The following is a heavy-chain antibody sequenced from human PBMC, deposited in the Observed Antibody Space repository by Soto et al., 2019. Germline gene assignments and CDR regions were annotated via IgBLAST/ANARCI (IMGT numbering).Heavy chain of an antibody. Sequence: QVQLVQSGAEVKKPGASVKVSCKASGYTFTNYHIHWVRQAPGQGLEWLGILNPSGGSTTISQKLKGRVTMTRDTSTSTVYMELNSLRSDDTAVYYCARESEDLTSNFDYWGQGTLVTVSS. CDR2: LNPSGGST. J-gene: IGHJ4*02. V-gene: IGHV1-46*01. CDR1: GYTFTNYH. CDR3: ARESEDLTSNFDY.